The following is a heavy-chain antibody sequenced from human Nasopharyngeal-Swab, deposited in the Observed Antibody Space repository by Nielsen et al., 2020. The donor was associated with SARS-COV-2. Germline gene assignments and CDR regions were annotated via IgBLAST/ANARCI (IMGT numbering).Heavy chain of an antibody. V-gene: IGHV4-34*01. D-gene: IGHD3-10*01. CDR3: ASPLWFGELLPASYYYYGMDV. J-gene: IGHJ6*02. CDR2: VNHSGST. Sequence: RQAPGKGLEWVGEVNHSGSTNYNPSLKRRVTISVDTSKNQFSLKLSSVTAADTAVYYCASPLWFGELLPASYYYYGMDVWGQGTTVTVSS.